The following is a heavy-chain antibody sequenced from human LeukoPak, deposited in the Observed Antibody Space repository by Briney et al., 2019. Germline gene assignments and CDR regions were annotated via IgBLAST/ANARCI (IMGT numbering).Heavy chain of an antibody. Sequence: SETLSLTCTVSGGSISSSNYYWSWIRQPPGKGLEWIGYIYYSGSTNYNPSLKSRVTISVDTSKNQFSLKLSSVTAADTAVYYCARVRADWEAYFDYWGQGTLVTVSS. D-gene: IGHD3-9*01. CDR2: IYYSGST. CDR1: GGSISSSNYY. V-gene: IGHV4-61*01. CDR3: ARVRADWEAYFDY. J-gene: IGHJ4*02.